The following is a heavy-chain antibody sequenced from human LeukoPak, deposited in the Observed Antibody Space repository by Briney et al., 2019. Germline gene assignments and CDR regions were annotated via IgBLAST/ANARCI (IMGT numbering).Heavy chain of an antibody. CDR1: GGTFSSYA. Sequence: SVKVSCKASGGTFSSYAISWVRQAPGQGLEWMGGIIPIFGTANYAQKFQGRVTITADESTSTAYMELSSLRSEDTAVHYCARSPTAGYSSSDDAFDIWGQGTMVTVSS. D-gene: IGHD6-13*01. J-gene: IGHJ3*02. CDR2: IIPIFGTA. CDR3: ARSPTAGYSSSDDAFDI. V-gene: IGHV1-69*13.